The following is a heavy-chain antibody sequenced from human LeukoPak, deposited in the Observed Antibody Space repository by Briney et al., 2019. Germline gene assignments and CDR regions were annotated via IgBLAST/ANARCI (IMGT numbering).Heavy chain of an antibody. CDR1: GYTFTSYY. CDR2: INPNGCST. V-gene: IGHV1-46*01. CDR3: ARGCSGSYYRFDY. D-gene: IGHD1-26*01. J-gene: IGHJ4*02. Sequence: ALVKVSCKASGYTFTSYYMHWVRHAPAQGLEWMGIINPNGCSTSYAQKFQGRVTMTRDTSTSTLYMELNSLISEDTAVYYCARGCSGSYYRFDYWGQGTLVTVSS.